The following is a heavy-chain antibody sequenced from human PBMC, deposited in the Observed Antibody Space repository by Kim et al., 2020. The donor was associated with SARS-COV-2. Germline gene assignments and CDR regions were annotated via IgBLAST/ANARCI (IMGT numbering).Heavy chain of an antibody. CDR3: ATAINHNWFDP. J-gene: IGHJ5*02. CDR1: GYTFTYRY. D-gene: IGHD2-21*02. V-gene: IGHV1-45*02. Sequence: SVKVSCKASGYTFTYRYLHWVRQAPGQALEWMGWITPFNGNTNYAQKFQDRVTITRDRSMSTAYMELSSLRSEDTAMYYCATAINHNWFDPWGQGTLVTVSS. CDR2: ITPFNGNT.